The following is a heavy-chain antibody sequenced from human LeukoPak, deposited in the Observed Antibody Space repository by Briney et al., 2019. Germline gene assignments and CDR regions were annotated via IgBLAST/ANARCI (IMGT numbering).Heavy chain of an antibody. CDR1: GGSISSSNW. Sequence: SETLSLTCAVSGGSISSSNWWSWVRQPPGKGLEWIGEIYHSGSTNYNPSLKSRVTISVDKSKNQFSLKLSSVTAADTAVYYCARDVRCDYCGGDRNIDYWGQGTLVTVSS. CDR2: IYHSGST. D-gene: IGHD2-21*02. J-gene: IGHJ4*02. CDR3: ARDVRCDYCGGDRNIDY. V-gene: IGHV4-4*02.